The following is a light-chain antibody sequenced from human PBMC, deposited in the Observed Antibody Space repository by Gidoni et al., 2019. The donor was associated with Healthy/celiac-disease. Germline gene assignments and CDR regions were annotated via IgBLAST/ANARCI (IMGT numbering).Light chain of an antibody. CDR3: QQYYSTPLFT. CDR2: WAS. CDR1: QSVLYSSNNKNY. Sequence: DIVMTLSPDSLAVSRGERATINCTSSQSVLYSSNNKNYLAWYQQKPGQPPKLLIYWASTRESGVPDRFSGSGSGTDFTLTISSLQAEDVAVYYCQQYYSTPLFTFGPGTKVDIK. J-gene: IGKJ3*01. V-gene: IGKV4-1*01.